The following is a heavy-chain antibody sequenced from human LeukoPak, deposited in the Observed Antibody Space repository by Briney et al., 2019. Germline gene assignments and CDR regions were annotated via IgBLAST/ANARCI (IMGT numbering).Heavy chain of an antibody. CDR1: RGSISSTSYY. D-gene: IGHD5-18*01. CDR3: ARPYSYGYALFDY. Sequence: SETLSLTCTVSRGSISSTSYYWGWIRQPPGKGLEWIGSMYIRGSTYYNPSLKSRVTISVDTSKNQFSLKLNSVTAADTAVYYCARPYSYGYALFDYWGQGTLVTVSS. V-gene: IGHV4-39*07. CDR2: MYIRGST. J-gene: IGHJ4*02.